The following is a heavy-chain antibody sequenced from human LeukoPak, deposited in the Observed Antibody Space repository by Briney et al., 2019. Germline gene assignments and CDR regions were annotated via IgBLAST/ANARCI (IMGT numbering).Heavy chain of an antibody. CDR2: IYYSGST. CDR3: ARGGRYSSSSWGAFDI. J-gene: IGHJ3*02. V-gene: IGHV4-31*03. D-gene: IGHD6-13*01. Sequence: PSETLSLTCTVSGGSISSGGYYWSWIRQHPGKGLEWIGYIYYSGSTYYNPSLKSRVTISVDTSKNQFSLKLSSVTAADTAVYYCARGGRYSSSSWGAFDIWGQGTMVTVSS. CDR1: GGSISSGGYY.